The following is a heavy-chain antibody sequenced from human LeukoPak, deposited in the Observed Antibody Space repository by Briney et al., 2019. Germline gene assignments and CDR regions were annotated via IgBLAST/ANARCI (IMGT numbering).Heavy chain of an antibody. J-gene: IGHJ1*01. CDR2: IYPGDSDT. V-gene: IGHV5-51*01. Sequence: KHGESLKISCKGSGYSFTSYWIGWVRQMPGKGLEWMGIIYPGDSDTRYSPSFQGQVTISADKSTSTAYLQWSSLKASDTAMYYCARARDYYDSSGYYFVYFQHWGQGTLVTVSP. CDR3: ARARDYYDSSGYYFVYFQH. CDR1: GYSFTSYW. D-gene: IGHD3-22*01.